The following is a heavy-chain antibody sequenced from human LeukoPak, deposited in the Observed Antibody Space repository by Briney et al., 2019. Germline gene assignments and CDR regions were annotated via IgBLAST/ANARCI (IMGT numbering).Heavy chain of an antibody. J-gene: IGHJ3*02. V-gene: IGHV3-30*03. CDR3: ARPSNGVNAFDI. D-gene: IGHD2-8*01. CDR2: ISYDGSNN. CDR1: GFTFSNYA. Sequence: PGGSLRLSCAASGFTFSNYAMDWVRQAPGKGLEWVAVISYDGSNNNYADSVKGRFTISRDNPKNTVYLQMNSLRAEDTAVYYCARPSNGVNAFDIWGQGTMVTVSS.